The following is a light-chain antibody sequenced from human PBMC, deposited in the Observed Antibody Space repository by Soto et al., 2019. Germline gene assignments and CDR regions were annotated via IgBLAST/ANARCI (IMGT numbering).Light chain of an antibody. CDR3: QQSYSTAPFT. CDR2: SAP. V-gene: IGKV1-39*01. CDR1: QSISNY. J-gene: IGKJ3*01. Sequence: DIQLTQSPSSLSASVGDRVTITCRASQSISNYLNWYQQKPGKAPKLLIYSAPSLHSGVPSRFSGSGSGTDFSLTISSLQPEDYATYYCQQSYSTAPFTFGPGTKVEIK.